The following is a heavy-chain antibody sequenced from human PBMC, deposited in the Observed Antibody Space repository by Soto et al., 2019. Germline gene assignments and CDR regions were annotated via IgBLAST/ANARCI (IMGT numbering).Heavy chain of an antibody. CDR1: GYTFASYA. CDR3: ARDPAPPDY. V-gene: IGHV1-18*01. CDR2: ISAYNGNT. J-gene: IGHJ4*02. Sequence: QVQLAQSGAEVKKPGASVTVSCKASGYTFASYAISWMLQAPGQGLKWMGWISAYNGNTNYAQKHQGRVTMTTDSSKSTAYMELRSLRSDDTGVYSWARDPAPPDYWGQGTLGTVSS.